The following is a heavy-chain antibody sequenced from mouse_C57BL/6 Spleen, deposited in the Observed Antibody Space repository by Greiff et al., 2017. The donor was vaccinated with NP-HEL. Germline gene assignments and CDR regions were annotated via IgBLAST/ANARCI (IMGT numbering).Heavy chain of an antibody. CDR3: ARDRGPGYYFDY. J-gene: IGHJ2*01. D-gene: IGHD3-1*01. CDR2: ISDGGSYT. CDR1: GFTFSSYA. V-gene: IGHV5-4*01. Sequence: EVQGVESGGGLVKPGGSLKLSCAASGFTFSSYAMSWVRQTPEKRLEWVATISDGGSYTYYPDNVKGRFTISRDNAKNNLYLQMSHLKSEDTAMYYCARDRGPGYYFDYWGQGTTLTVSS.